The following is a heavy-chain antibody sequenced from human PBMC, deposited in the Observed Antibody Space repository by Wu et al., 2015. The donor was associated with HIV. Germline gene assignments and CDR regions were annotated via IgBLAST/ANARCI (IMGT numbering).Heavy chain of an antibody. Sequence: QVQLVQSGAEVKKPGASVKISCKASGYTFTSNDINWVRQAAGQGLEWMGWMNPYSGNTGYAQKFQGRVTMTRNTSISTAYMDLSSLTSEDTAIYFCARGSGSYYDRKYFDYWGQGALVTVSS. J-gene: IGHJ4*02. CDR1: GYTFTSND. D-gene: IGHD3-10*01. CDR2: MNPYSGNT. CDR3: ARGSGSYYDRKYFDY. V-gene: IGHV1-8*01.